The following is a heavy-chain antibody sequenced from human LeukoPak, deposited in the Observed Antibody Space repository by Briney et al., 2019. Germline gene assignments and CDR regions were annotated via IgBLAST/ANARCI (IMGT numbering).Heavy chain of an antibody. CDR2: IGIDSGNT. CDR3: ARDHNYAFDN. CDR1: GFPFIEYS. D-gene: IGHD1-1*01. J-gene: IGHJ4*02. Sequence: GGSLRLSCTASGFPFIEYSMNWVRQVPGKGLEWISYIGIDSGNTKYADSVRGRFTISANQGKNSLYLQMNSLRVEDTAVYYCARDHNYAFDNWGQGTLVSVAS. V-gene: IGHV3-48*01.